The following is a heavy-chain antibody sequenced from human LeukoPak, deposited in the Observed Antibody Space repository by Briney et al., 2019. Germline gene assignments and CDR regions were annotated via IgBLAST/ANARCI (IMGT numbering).Heavy chain of an antibody. CDR1: GYTSTGYY. CDR2: INPNSGGT. V-gene: IGHV1-2*06. J-gene: IGHJ3*02. D-gene: IGHD3-22*01. CDR3: ARGVGSSGYSI. Sequence: ASVKVSCMASGYTSTGYYMRWVQQAPGQGREWMGRINPNSGGTNYAQKFQGRVSMTRETSISTAYMELSRLRSDDTAVYYCARGVGSSGYSIWGQGTMVTVSS.